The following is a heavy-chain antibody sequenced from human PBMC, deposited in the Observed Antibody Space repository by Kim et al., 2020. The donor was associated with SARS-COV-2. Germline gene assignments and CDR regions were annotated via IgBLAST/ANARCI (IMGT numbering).Heavy chain of an antibody. J-gene: IGHJ4*02. D-gene: IGHD3-9*01. CDR3: ARGILTGYSDYFDY. V-gene: IGHV3-21*01. CDR1: GFTFSSYS. CDR2: ISSSSSYI. Sequence: GGSLRLSCAASGFTFSSYSMNWVRQAPGKGLEWVSSISSSSSYIYYADSVKGRFTISRDNAKNSLYLQMNNLRAEDTAVYYCARGILTGYSDYFDYWGQGTLVTVSS.